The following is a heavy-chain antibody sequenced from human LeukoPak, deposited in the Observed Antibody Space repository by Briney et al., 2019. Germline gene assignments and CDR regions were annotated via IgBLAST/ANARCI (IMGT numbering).Heavy chain of an antibody. V-gene: IGHV1-18*01. Sequence: ASVKVSCKASGYTFTSYGISWVRQAPGQGIEWMGWISAYNGNTNYAQKLQGRVTMTTDTSTSTAYMELRSLRSDDTAVYYCARDGYDFWSGGGGYWGQGTLVTVSS. J-gene: IGHJ4*02. D-gene: IGHD3-3*01. CDR1: GYTFTSYG. CDR3: ARDGYDFWSGGGGY. CDR2: ISAYNGNT.